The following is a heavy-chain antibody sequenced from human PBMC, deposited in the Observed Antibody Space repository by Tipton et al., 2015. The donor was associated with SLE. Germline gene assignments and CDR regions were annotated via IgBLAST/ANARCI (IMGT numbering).Heavy chain of an antibody. CDR1: GGSISSYY. Sequence: LRLSCTVSGGSISSYYWSWIRQPPGKGLEWIGYIYYSGSTNYNPSLKSRVTISVDTSKNQFSLKLSSVTAADTAVYYCATGDSYWYFALRGRGTLVTVSS. J-gene: IGHJ2*01. D-gene: IGHD3-16*01. CDR3: ATGDSYWYFAL. CDR2: IYYSGST. V-gene: IGHV4-59*01.